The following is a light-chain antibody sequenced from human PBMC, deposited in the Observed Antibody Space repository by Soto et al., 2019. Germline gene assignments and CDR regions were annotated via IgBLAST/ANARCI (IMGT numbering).Light chain of an antibody. J-gene: IGLJ1*01. V-gene: IGLV2-14*01. CDR1: SSDVGGYNY. CDR2: EVS. CDR3: SSYTSSSTLL. Sequence: QSALTQPASVSGSPGQSIIISCTGTSSDVGGYNYVSWYQQHPGKAPKLMIYEVSNRPSGVSNRFSGSKSGNTASLTISGLQAEDEADYYCSSYTSSSTLLFGTGTKLTVL.